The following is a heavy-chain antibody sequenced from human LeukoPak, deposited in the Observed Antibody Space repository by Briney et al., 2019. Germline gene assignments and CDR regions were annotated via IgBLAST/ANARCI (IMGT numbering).Heavy chain of an antibody. CDR3: ARKESYYDFWSGYYDSGWFDP. Sequence: PSETLSLTCTVSGGSISSSSYYWGWIRQPPGKGLEWIGEINHSGSTNYNPSLKSRVTISVDTSKNQFSLKLSSVTAADTAVYYCARKESYYDFWSGYYDSGWFDPWGQGTLVTVSS. CDR1: GGSISSSSYY. V-gene: IGHV4-39*07. CDR2: INHSGST. D-gene: IGHD3-3*01. J-gene: IGHJ5*02.